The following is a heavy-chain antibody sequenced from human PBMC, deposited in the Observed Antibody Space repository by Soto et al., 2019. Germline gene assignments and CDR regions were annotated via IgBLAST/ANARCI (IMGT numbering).Heavy chain of an antibody. CDR2: IYYSGST. Sequence: TLCLTCPVSGASISSGGYYWSWIRQHPGKGLEWIGYIYYSGSTYYNPSLKSRVTISVDTSKNQFSLKLSSVTAADTAVYYCARDRDSSGYYGDLGYWGRGTLVTVYS. CDR3: ARDRDSSGYYGDLGY. J-gene: IGHJ4*02. V-gene: IGHV4-31*03. CDR1: GASISSGGYY. D-gene: IGHD3-22*01.